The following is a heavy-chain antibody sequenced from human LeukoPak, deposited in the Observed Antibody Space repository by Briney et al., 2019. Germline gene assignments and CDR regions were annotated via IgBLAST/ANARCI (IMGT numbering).Heavy chain of an antibody. CDR3: ARAARDYYGSGSYVDY. CDR1: GGSISSYY. D-gene: IGHD3-10*01. Sequence: SETLSLTCTVSGGSISSYYWSWIRQPPGKGLEWIEYIYYSGSTNYNSSLKSRVTISVDTSKNQFSLKLSPVTAADTAVYYCARAARDYYGSGSYVDYWGQGTLVTVSS. J-gene: IGHJ4*02. V-gene: IGHV4-59*01. CDR2: IYYSGST.